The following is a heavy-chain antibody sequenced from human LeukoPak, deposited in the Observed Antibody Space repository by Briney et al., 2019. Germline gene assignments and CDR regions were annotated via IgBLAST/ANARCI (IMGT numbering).Heavy chain of an antibody. J-gene: IGHJ6*03. Sequence: SETLSLTCAVYGGSFTDYYWSWIRQPPGKGLEWIGEINHSGSTNYNPSLKSRVTISVDTSKNQSSLKLTSVTAADTAVYYCARQLRRTTSYYYYYMDVWGEGTTVTVSS. V-gene: IGHV4-34*01. CDR3: ARQLRRTTSYYYYYMDV. CDR1: GGSFTDYY. D-gene: IGHD1-14*01. CDR2: INHSGST.